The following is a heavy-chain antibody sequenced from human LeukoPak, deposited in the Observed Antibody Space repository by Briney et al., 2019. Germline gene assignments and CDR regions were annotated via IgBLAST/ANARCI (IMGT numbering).Heavy chain of an antibody. V-gene: IGHV3-30-3*01. CDR1: GFAFSSYA. J-gene: IGHJ3*01. Sequence: PGRSLRLSCAASGFAFSSYAMHWVRQGPGKGLEWVALVSYDGGSKYYADSVKGRITISRDNSKNTLYLQMNSLRAEDTAVYYCAKDRMEAVGYCSSSSCSDAFDVWGQGTVVTVS. D-gene: IGHD2-2*01. CDR2: VSYDGGSK. CDR3: AKDRMEAVGYCSSSSCSDAFDV.